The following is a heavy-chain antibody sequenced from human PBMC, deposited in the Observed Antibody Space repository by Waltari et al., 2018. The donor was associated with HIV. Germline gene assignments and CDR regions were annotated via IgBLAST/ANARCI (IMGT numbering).Heavy chain of an antibody. V-gene: IGHV3-7*01. CDR3: AREGSGRTSWFDPYYYYYGLDV. CDR1: GFTFSSDW. Sequence: LVESGGDLVQPGGSLRLSCEGSGFTFSSDWMGWVRQAPGKGLEWVANIKYDGSEKYYVGSVQGRFSISRDNANNSVYLQMNSLRVDDTAVYYCAREGSGRTSWFDPYYYYYGLDVWGQGTSVIVAS. CDR2: IKYDGSEK. D-gene: IGHD2-2*01. J-gene: IGHJ6*02.